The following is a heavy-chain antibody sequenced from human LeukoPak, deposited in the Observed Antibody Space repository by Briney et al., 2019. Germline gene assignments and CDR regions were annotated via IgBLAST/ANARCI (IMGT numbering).Heavy chain of an antibody. CDR3: ARVFGYYYFYMDV. CDR1: GYTFVNFG. V-gene: IGHV1-18*01. D-gene: IGHD3/OR15-3a*01. J-gene: IGHJ6*03. CDR2: ISPENGDT. Sequence: ASVKVSCKASGYTFVNFGLIWVRQAPGQGLERMGWISPENGDTNYAQTFQDRVTMTTDTSTNTAYMELRSLTSDDTAVYFCARVFGYYYFYMDVWGEGTTVIISS.